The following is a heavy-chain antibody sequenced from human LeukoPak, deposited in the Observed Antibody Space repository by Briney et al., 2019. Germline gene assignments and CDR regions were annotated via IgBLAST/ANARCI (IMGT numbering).Heavy chain of an antibody. Sequence: PVKVSCKASGFTFTSSAMQWVRQARVQRLEWIGWIVVGSGNTNYAQKFQERVTITRDMSTSTAYMELSSLRSEDTAVYYCAAALREDYGDYGVDYWGQGTLVTVSS. D-gene: IGHD4-17*01. J-gene: IGHJ4*02. CDR1: GFTFTSSA. V-gene: IGHV1-58*02. CDR3: AAALREDYGDYGVDY. CDR2: IVVGSGNT.